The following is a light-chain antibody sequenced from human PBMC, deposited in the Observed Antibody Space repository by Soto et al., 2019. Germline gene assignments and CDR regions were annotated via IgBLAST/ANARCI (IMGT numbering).Light chain of an antibody. J-gene: IGKJ1*01. CDR3: QHYGTT. CDR2: GAS. V-gene: IGKV3-20*01. CDR1: QSVTSNS. Sequence: IVLTQSPGTLSLSPGERATLYCRASQSVTSNSLAWYQQRPGQAPRLLIYGASSRATGVPDRFSGGGSGTDFTLTISRLDPEDFAVYYCQHYGTTFGPGTKVEIK.